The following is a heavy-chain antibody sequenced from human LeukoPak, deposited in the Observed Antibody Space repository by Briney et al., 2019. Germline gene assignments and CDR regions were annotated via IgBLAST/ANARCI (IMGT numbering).Heavy chain of an antibody. Sequence: ASVKVSCKASGGPFSSYSITWVRQAPGQGLEWMGRIIPILGIANYAQNFQGRVTITADKSTSTAYMELSSLRSEDTAVYYCAREHNSGSFPSPIDYWGQGTLVTVSS. CDR3: AREHNSGSFPSPIDY. V-gene: IGHV1-69*04. CDR2: IIPILGIA. CDR1: GGPFSSYS. J-gene: IGHJ4*02. D-gene: IGHD1-26*01.